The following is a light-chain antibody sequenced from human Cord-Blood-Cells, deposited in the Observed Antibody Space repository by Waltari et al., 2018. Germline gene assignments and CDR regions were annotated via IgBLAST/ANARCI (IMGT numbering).Light chain of an antibody. CDR1: ALPKKY. CDR3: LSADSSGTYPV. V-gene: IGLV3-16*01. J-gene: IGLJ3*02. Sequence: SYELTQPPSVSVSLGQMARITCSGEALPKKYAYWYQQKPGQFPVLVIYKDSGRPSGIPERFSGSSSGKIVTLPISGVQAEDEADYYCLSADSSGTYPVFGGGTKLTVL. CDR2: KDS.